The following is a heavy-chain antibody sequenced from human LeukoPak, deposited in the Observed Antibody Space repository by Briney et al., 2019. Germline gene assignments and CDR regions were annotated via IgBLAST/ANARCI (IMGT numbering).Heavy chain of an antibody. CDR3: ARIYSSGRGNDALDI. CDR1: GFTFSSYR. V-gene: IGHV3-21*06. J-gene: IGHJ3*02. D-gene: IGHD6-19*01. CDR2: ITRSSRYI. Sequence: GGSLRLSCAASGFTFSSYRMNWVRQAPGKGLEWVAFITRSSRYIFYADSVKGRFTISRDNGKHSLYLQMNSLRAEDTAVYYCARIYSSGRGNDALDIWGQGTMVSVSS.